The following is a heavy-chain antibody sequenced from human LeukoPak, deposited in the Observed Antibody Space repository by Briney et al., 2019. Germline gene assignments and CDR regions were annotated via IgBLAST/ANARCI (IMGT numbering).Heavy chain of an antibody. CDR1: GFTVSGNY. CDR2: IYSSGTT. J-gene: IGHJ4*02. CDR3: AGNYYESSGYLDY. D-gene: IGHD3-22*01. V-gene: IGHV3-53*04. Sequence: GESLRLSCAASGFTVSGNYMIWVCQAPGKGLEWVSVIYSSGTTFYADSVKGRFTISRHSSKNTLYLQMNSLRADDTAVYYCAGNYYESSGYLDYWGQGTLVTVSS.